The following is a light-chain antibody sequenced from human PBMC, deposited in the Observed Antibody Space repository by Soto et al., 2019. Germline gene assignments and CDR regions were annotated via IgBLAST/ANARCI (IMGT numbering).Light chain of an antibody. CDR2: VTS. J-gene: IGKJ4*01. CDR3: QQGKSFPLT. CDR1: ESLSNW. V-gene: IGKV1-12*01. Sequence: DIQMTQSPSSVSASVGDRVTITCRASESLSNWLARYQQKPGKAPKVLISVTSTLHSGVPSRFSGSGSGADFTLTISSLQPEDSATYYCQQGKSFPLTFGGGTKVEIK.